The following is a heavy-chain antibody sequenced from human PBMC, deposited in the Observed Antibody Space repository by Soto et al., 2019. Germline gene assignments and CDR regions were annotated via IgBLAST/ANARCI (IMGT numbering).Heavy chain of an antibody. D-gene: IGHD4-17*01. CDR3: ASRRNPYGAYDY. CDR1: GFTVSSNF. V-gene: IGHV3-66*01. J-gene: IGHJ4*02. CDR2: IYSDGST. Sequence: EVQLVVSGGGLVQPGGSLRLSCAASGFTVSSNFMSWVRQAPGKGLEWVSIIYSDGSTYYADSVKGRFTISRDNSKNTLYPQMNRLGADDTAVYYCASRRNPYGAYDYWGQGTLVTVSS.